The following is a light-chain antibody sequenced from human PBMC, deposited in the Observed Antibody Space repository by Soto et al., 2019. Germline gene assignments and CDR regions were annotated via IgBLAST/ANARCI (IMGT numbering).Light chain of an antibody. V-gene: IGKV3-20*01. CDR2: GAS. CDR3: QQYGSSPPVT. Sequence: EIVLTQSPGTLSLSPGEGATLSCRASQSVSSRYLAWYQQKPGQAPRLLIYGASSRATGIPDRFSGSGSGTDFTLTITRLEPEEFAVYYCQQYGSSPPVTFGGGTKVEIK. CDR1: QSVSSRY. J-gene: IGKJ4*01.